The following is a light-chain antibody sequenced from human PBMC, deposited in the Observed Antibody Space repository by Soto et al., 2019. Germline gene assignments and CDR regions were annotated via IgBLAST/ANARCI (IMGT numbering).Light chain of an antibody. J-gene: IGLJ3*02. Sequence: ALTQPASVSGSPGQSITISCTGTSRDVGGYNYVSWHQQHPGKAPKVVITEVSNRPSGVSNRFSGSKSGTSASLAISGLQSEDEADYYCAAWDDSLNGWVFGGGTKLTVL. CDR2: EVS. V-gene: IGLV2-14*01. CDR3: AAWDDSLNGWV. CDR1: SRDVGGYNY.